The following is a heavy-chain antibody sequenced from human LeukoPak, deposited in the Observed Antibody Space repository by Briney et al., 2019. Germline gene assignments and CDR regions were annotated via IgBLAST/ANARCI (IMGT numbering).Heavy chain of an antibody. Sequence: PGGSLRLSCAASGFTFSNYGMHWVRQAPGKGLEWVAVISYDGSNKYYADSVKGRFTISRDNSKNTLYLQMNSLRAEDTAVYYCARTYSGSYLRVFGWTFDYWGQGTLVTVSS. CDR3: ARTYSGSYLRVFGWTFDY. J-gene: IGHJ4*02. V-gene: IGHV3-30*03. D-gene: IGHD1-26*01. CDR2: ISYDGSNK. CDR1: GFTFSNYG.